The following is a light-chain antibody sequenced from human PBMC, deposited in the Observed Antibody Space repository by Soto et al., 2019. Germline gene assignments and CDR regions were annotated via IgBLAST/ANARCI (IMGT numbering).Light chain of an antibody. V-gene: IGKV3-20*01. J-gene: IGKJ2*01. Sequence: EIVLTQSPGTPSLSPGERATLSCRASHSVSSSYLAWYQQKPGQAPRLLIYGASSRATGIPDRFSGSGSGTDFTLTISRLEPEDFAVYYCQQYGGSPPYTFGQGTKLEIK. CDR1: HSVSSSY. CDR3: QQYGGSPPYT. CDR2: GAS.